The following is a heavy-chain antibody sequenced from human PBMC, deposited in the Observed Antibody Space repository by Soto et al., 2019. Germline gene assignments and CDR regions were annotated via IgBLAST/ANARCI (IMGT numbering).Heavy chain of an antibody. CDR2: ISYDGSNK. D-gene: IGHD4-17*01. CDR1: GFTFSSYA. J-gene: IGHJ4*02. Sequence: QVQLVESGGGVVQPGRSLRLSCAASGFTFSSYAMHWVRQAPGKGLEWVAVISYDGSNKYYADSVKGRFTISRDNSKNTLYLQMNSLRAEDTAVYYCARDHYHDYGDLNLDYWGQGTLVTVSS. V-gene: IGHV3-30-3*01. CDR3: ARDHYHDYGDLNLDY.